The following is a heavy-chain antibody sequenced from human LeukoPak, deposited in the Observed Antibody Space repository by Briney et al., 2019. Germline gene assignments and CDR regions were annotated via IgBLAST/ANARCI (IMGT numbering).Heavy chain of an antibody. D-gene: IGHD1-26*01. J-gene: IGHJ4*02. Sequence: ASVTVSCKASGYTFTSYAMHWVRQAPGQRLEWMGWINAGNGNTKYSQRFQGRVTITKDTSASTAYMELSSPRSEDTAVYYCARGYSGSYGRFDYWGQGTLVTVSS. CDR3: ARGYSGSYGRFDY. CDR2: INAGNGNT. V-gene: IGHV1-3*01. CDR1: GYTFTSYA.